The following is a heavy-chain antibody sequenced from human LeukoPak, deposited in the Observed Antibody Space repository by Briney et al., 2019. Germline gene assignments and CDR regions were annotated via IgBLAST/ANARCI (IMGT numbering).Heavy chain of an antibody. CDR3: ARERRGYSSSWYGY. J-gene: IGHJ4*02. CDR2: INPNSGDT. Sequence: ASVKVSCKASGYTFTGYFMHWVRQAPGQGLEWMGRINPNSGDTNYAQKFQRRVTMTRDTSISTAYMELSSLRSDDTAVYYCARERRGYSSSWYGYWGQGTLVTVSS. V-gene: IGHV1-2*06. CDR1: GYTFTGYF. D-gene: IGHD6-13*01.